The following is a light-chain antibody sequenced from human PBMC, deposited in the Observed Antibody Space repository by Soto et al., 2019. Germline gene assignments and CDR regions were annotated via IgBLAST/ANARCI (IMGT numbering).Light chain of an antibody. CDR2: GAS. CDR3: QQYSSSLFT. V-gene: IGKV3-20*01. J-gene: IGKJ3*01. CDR1: QSISSSS. Sequence: EIVLTQSPGTLSLSSGERATLSCRASQSISSSSLAWYQQKPGQAPRLLIYGASSRATGIPDRFSGSGSGTEFTLTISRLEPEDFALYYCQQYSSSLFTFGPGTKVDIK.